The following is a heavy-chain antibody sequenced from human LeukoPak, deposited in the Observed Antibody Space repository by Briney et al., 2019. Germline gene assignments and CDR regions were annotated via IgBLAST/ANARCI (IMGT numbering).Heavy chain of an antibody. CDR2: IDPSGSYT. CDR1: GYSFTSYW. CDR3: ARHLVVAATLSLFD. V-gene: IGHV5-10-1*01. J-gene: IGHJ4*02. Sequence: GESLKISCKGSGYSFTSYWISWVRQMPGKGLEWMGRIDPSGSYTNYSPSFQGHVTISADKFISTAYLQWSSLKASDTAMYYCARHLVVAATLSLFDWGQGTLVTVSS. D-gene: IGHD2-15*01.